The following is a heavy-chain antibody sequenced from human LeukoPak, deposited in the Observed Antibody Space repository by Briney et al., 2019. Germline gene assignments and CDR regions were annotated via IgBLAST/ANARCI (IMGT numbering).Heavy chain of an antibody. J-gene: IGHJ3*02. D-gene: IGHD5-24*01. CDR1: GGSISRYY. CDR2: IYYSGST. CDR3: SRQRSEVAIDAFDI. V-gene: IGHV4-59*08. Sequence: SETLSLTCTVSGGSISRYYWRWIRHPPGKGLEWIGYIYYSGSTNFNPSLKSRVTLSVDTSKNQFSLKLSSVNAADTGVYYCSRQRSEVAIDAFDIWGQGAIVPVSS.